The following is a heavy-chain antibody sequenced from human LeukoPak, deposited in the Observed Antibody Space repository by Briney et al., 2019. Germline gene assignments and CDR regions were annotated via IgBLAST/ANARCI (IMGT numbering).Heavy chain of an antibody. D-gene: IGHD6-13*01. CDR3: ASGQQLGFDY. V-gene: IGHV3-21*01. Sequence: GGSLRLSCAASGFTFSSYSINWIRQAPGMGLQWVSSISSRSSYTYYADSVKGLFTIYRDNVKNSLYLQMNSLRAEDTAVYYCASGQQLGFDYWGQGTLVTVSS. CDR2: ISSRSSYT. J-gene: IGHJ4*02. CDR1: GFTFSSYS.